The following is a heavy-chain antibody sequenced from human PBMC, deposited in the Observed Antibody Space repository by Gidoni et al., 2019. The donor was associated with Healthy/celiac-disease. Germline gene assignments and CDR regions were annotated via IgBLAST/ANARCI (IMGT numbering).Heavy chain of an antibody. V-gene: IGHV1-8*01. D-gene: IGHD1-1*01. Sequence: QVQLVQSGAEVKKPGAAAQVSCKASGYTFPSYDINWVRQATGQGLEWMGWMNPNSGNTGYAQKFQGRVTMTRNTSISTAYMELSSLRSEDTAVYYCARGPGTTWYYYYYGMDVWGQGTTVTVSS. CDR2: MNPNSGNT. J-gene: IGHJ6*02. CDR1: GYTFPSYD. CDR3: ARGPGTTWYYYYYGMDV.